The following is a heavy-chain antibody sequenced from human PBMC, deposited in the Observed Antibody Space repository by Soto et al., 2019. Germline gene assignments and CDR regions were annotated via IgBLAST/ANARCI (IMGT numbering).Heavy chain of an antibody. V-gene: IGHV3-33*01. CDR2: IWNDGSNK. J-gene: IGHJ4*02. CDR3: ARAVGPFDY. Sequence: QVQLVESGGGVVQPGRSLRLSCAASGFGFSIYGMHWVRQAPGKGLEWVAVIWNDGSNKYYADSVKGRFTISRDNSKNTLFLQMNSLRAEDTAVYYCARAVGPFDYWGKGTVVTVSS. CDR1: GFGFSIYG.